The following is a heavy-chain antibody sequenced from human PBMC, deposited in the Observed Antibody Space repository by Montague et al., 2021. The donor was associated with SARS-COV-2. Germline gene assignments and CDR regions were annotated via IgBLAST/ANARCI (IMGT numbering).Heavy chain of an antibody. CDR1: GFSLSTTGVG. CDR2: IYWXXXK. D-gene: IGHD3-22*01. V-gene: IGHV2-5*02. J-gene: IGHJ4*02. Sequence: PALVKPTQTLTLTCTFSGFSLSTTGVGVGWIRQPPGKALEWLALIYWXXXKRYSPSLKSRLTITKDTSKNQVVLTMTNMDPVDTATYYRAHRIARHYDTSAYLWCPFDFWGQGTLVTVSS. CDR3: AHRIARHYDTSAYLWCPFDF.